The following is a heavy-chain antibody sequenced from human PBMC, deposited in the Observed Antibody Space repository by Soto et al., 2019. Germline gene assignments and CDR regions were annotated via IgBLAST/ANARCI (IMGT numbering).Heavy chain of an antibody. CDR2: IYYSGST. CDR1: VGSISSYY. V-gene: IGHV4-59*01. Sequence: SETLSLTCTVSVGSISSYYWIWIRQPPGKGLEWIGYIYYSGSTNYNPSLKSRVTISVDTSKNQFSLKLSSVTAADTAVYYCARVFAATIDYWGQGTLVTVSS. CDR3: ARVFAATIDY. D-gene: IGHD2-15*01. J-gene: IGHJ4*02.